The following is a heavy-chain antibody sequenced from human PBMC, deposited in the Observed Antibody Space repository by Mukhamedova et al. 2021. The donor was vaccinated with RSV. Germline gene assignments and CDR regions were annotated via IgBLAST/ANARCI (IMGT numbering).Heavy chain of an antibody. D-gene: IGHD6-19*01. Sequence: VRQAPGKGLEWVSSISSSSSYIYYADSVKGRFTISRDNAKNSLYLQMNSLRAEDTAVYYCAGHRGPSGSYDYWGQGTLVTVSS. V-gene: IGHV3-21*01. CDR2: ISSSSSYI. CDR3: AGHRGPSGSYDY. J-gene: IGHJ4*02.